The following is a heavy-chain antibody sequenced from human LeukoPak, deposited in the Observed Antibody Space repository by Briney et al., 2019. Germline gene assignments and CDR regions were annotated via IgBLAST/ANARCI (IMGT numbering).Heavy chain of an antibody. D-gene: IGHD3-22*01. J-gene: IGHJ4*02. CDR3: AKWGSYYYDSSGYPGPYYFDY. CDR1: GFTFSSYA. Sequence: GGSLRLSCAASGFTFSSYAMSWVRQAPGKGLEWVSAISGSGGSTYYVDSVKGRFTISRDNSKNTLYLQMNSLRAEDTAVYYCAKWGSYYYDSSGYPGPYYFDYWGQGTLVTVSS. V-gene: IGHV3-23*01. CDR2: ISGSGGST.